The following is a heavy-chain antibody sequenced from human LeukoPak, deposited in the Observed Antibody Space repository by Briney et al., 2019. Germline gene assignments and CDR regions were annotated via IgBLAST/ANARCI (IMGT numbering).Heavy chain of an antibody. CDR3: AAYSSSSEGDY. CDR2: ISGSGGST. J-gene: IGHJ4*02. Sequence: GRSLRLSCAASGFTFDDYAMSWVRQAPGKGLEWVSAISGSGGSTYYADSVKGRFTISRDNSKNTLYLQMNSLRAEDTAVYYCAAYSSSSEGDYWGQGTLVTVSS. D-gene: IGHD6-6*01. CDR1: GFTFDDYA. V-gene: IGHV3-23*01.